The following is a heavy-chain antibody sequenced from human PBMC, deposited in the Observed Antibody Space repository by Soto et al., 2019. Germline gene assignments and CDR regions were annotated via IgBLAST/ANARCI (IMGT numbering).Heavy chain of an antibody. D-gene: IGHD1-26*01. Sequence: GGSLRLSCAASGFTSSSYGMHWVRQAPGKGLEWVAVIWYDGSNKYYADSVKGRFTISRDNSKNTLYLQMNSLRAEDTAVYYCARDGQGWELPYYYYGMDVWGQGTTATVSS. CDR3: ARDGQGWELPYYYYGMDV. V-gene: IGHV3-33*01. CDR1: GFTSSSYG. J-gene: IGHJ6*02. CDR2: IWYDGSNK.